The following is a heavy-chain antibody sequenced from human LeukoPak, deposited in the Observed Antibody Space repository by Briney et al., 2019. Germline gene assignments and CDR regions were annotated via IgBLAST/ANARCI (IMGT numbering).Heavy chain of an antibody. D-gene: IGHD1-7*01. V-gene: IGHV1-2*02. CDR1: GYTFTGYY. J-gene: IGHJ4*02. CDR2: INPNSGGT. CDR3: AREVITGTTVDFDY. Sequence: ASVTVSCKASGYTFTGYYMHWVRQAPGQGLAWMGWINPNSGGTNYAQKFQGRVTMTRDTSISTAYMELSRLRSDDTAVYYCAREVITGTTVDFDYWGQGTLVTVSS.